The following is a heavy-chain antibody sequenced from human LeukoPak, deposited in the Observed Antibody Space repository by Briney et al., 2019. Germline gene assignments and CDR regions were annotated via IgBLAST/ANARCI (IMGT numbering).Heavy chain of an antibody. CDR2: IYTSGST. CDR1: GGSISSYY. Sequence: SETLSLTCTVSGGSISSYYWSWIRQPAGKGLEWIGRIYTSGSTNYNPSLKSRVTISVDKSKNQFSLNLSSVTAADTAVYYCARALCGGDCYLLFDYWGQGTLVTVSS. V-gene: IGHV4-4*07. J-gene: IGHJ4*02. CDR3: ARALCGGDCYLLFDY. D-gene: IGHD2-21*02.